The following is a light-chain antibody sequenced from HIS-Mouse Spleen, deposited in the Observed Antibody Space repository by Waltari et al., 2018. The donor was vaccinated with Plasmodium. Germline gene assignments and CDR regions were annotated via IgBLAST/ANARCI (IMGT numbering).Light chain of an antibody. CDR2: EDS. CDR3: YSTDSSGNHRV. Sequence: SYELTQPPSVSVSPGQTARITCSGDALPTKHAYWYQQKSGQAPVLVSYEDSKRPSGIPERFSGSSSGTMATLTISGAQVEDEADYYCYSTDSSGNHRVFGGGTKLTVL. J-gene: IGLJ3*02. V-gene: IGLV3-10*01. CDR1: ALPTKH.